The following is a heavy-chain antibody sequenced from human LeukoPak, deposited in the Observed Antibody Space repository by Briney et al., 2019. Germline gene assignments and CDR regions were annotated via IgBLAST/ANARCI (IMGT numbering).Heavy chain of an antibody. Sequence: SETLSLTCAVYGGSFSGYYWSWIRQPPGKGLEWIGEIIHSGNTNYNPSLKSRVTISADTSKKQFSLKLSSVTAADTAVFYCARGPVPGYQLLRGNKWFDPWGQGTPVTVSS. V-gene: IGHV4-34*01. CDR3: ARGPVPGYQLLRGNKWFDP. D-gene: IGHD2-2*01. CDR2: IIHSGNT. J-gene: IGHJ5*02. CDR1: GGSFSGYY.